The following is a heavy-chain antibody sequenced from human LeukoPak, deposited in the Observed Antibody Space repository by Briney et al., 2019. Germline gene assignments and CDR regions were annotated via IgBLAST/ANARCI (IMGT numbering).Heavy chain of an antibody. CDR2: MNPNSGNT. D-gene: IGHD6-25*01. J-gene: IGHJ5*02. CDR1: GYTFTSYD. CDR3: ERGAASYRVRIAEGRSYRFDP. Sequence: ASVKVSCKASGYTFTSYDINWVRQATGQGLEWMGWMNPNSGNTGYAQKFQGRLTMTRNTSISTAYMELSSLRSEDRAVYYWERGAASYRVRIAEGRSYRFDPWGQGTLVTVS. V-gene: IGHV1-8*01.